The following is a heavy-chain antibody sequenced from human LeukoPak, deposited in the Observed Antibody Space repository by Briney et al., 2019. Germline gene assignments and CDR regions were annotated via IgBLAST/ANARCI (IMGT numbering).Heavy chain of an antibody. CDR3: ARAGFPGFQNWFYP. CDR2: ISATSTYT. Sequence: GGSLRLPCSASGFTFSHYYVNWIRQAPGKGLEWVSYISATSTYTNYADSVKGRFTISRDNAKNPVYLQINSLRAEDTAVYYCARAGFPGFQNWFYPWGQGTLVTVSS. J-gene: IGHJ5*02. CDR1: GFTFSHYY. D-gene: IGHD2-15*01. V-gene: IGHV3-11*05.